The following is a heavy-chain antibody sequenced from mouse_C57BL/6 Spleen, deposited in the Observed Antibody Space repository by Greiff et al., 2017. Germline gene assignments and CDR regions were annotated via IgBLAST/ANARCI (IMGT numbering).Heavy chain of an antibody. CDR3: ARTEEGCAY. Sequence: EVQRVESGGGLVQPGGSLSLSCAASGFTFTDYYMSWVRQPPGKALEWLGFIRNKANGYTTEYSASVKGRFTISRDNSQSILYLQMNALRAEDSATYYCARTEEGCAYWGQGTLVTVSA. CDR2: IRNKANGYTT. V-gene: IGHV7-3*01. J-gene: IGHJ3*01. CDR1: GFTFTDYY.